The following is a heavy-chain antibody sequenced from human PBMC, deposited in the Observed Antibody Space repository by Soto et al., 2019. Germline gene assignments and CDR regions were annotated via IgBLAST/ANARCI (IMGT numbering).Heavy chain of an antibody. V-gene: IGHV3-21*01. CDR3: ARLVPYYYGMDV. CDR2: ISTSSTYI. D-gene: IGHD6-19*01. J-gene: IGHJ6*02. Sequence: GGSLRLSCAASGFTFSSYSMNWVRQAPGKGLEWVSCISTSSTYIDYADSVKGRFTISRDNAKNSLYLLMNGLRAEDTAVYYCARLVPYYYGMDVWGQGTTVTVSS. CDR1: GFTFSSYS.